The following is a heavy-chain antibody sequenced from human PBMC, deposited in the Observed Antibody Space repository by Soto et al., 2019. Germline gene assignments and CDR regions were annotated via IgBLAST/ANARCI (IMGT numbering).Heavy chain of an antibody. V-gene: IGHV4-4*02. J-gene: IGHJ3*01. CDR1: GGSISSNNW. Sequence: QVRLQESGPGLVKPSGTLSLTCAVSGGSISSNNWWSWVRQPPGKGLEWIGEIYRSGSTNYNPSLKSRVTISIDKSKNQFSLKLNSVTAADTAVYYCARAGDYPLTGTFDFWGQGTMVTVSS. CDR3: ARAGDYPLTGTFDF. CDR2: IYRSGST. D-gene: IGHD4-17*01.